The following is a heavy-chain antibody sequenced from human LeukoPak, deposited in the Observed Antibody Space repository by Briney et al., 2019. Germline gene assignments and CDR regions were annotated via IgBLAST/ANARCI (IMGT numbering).Heavy chain of an antibody. J-gene: IGHJ4*02. V-gene: IGHV3-48*03. D-gene: IGHD1-26*01. CDR2: ISSSECTI. CDR3: AKELYTGSYFTPDY. CDR1: GFTINTYE. Sequence: GGSLRLSCAASGFTINTYEMNWVRQAPGKGLEWISYISSSECTIYYADSVKGRFTISSDSAKHSLYLQMNSLRAEDMAVYYCAKELYTGSYFTPDYWGEGTLVTVSS.